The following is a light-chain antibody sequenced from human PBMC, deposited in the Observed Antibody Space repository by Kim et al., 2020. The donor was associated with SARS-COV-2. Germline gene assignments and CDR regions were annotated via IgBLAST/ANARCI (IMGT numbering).Light chain of an antibody. CDR3: YSAADNNESYV. V-gene: IGLV3-27*01. J-gene: IGLJ1*01. Sequence: SYELTQPSSVSVSPGQTARITCSGDVLAKKYARWFQQKPGQAPVLVIYKDSERPSGIPERFSGSSSGTTVTLTISGAQVEDEADYYCYSAADNNESYVFGTGTKVTVL. CDR2: KDS. CDR1: VLAKKY.